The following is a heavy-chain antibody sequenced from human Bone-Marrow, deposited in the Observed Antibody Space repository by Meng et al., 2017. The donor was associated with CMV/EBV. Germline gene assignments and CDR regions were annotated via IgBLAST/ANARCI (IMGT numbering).Heavy chain of an antibody. CDR3: ARETSYNWNSKDNWFDP. J-gene: IGHJ5*02. CDR1: GGSVSSGDYY. V-gene: IGHV4-30-4*08. CDR2: IYYSGST. Sequence: SETLSLTCTVSGGSVSSGDYYWSWIRQPPGKGLEWIGYIYYSGSTYYNPSLKSRVTISVDTSKNQFSLKLSSVTAADTAVYYCARETSYNWNSKDNWFDPCGQGTLVTVSS. D-gene: IGHD1-7*01.